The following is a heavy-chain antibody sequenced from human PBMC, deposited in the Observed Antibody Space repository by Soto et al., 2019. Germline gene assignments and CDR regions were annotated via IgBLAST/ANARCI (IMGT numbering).Heavy chain of an antibody. CDR3: TRDASRHSSARGRFDP. CDR1: GFTFRSFT. Sequence: GRSLRLSCAASGFTFRSFTMNWVRQAPVKGLEWVSTISSNSAYIYYTDALRGPFTISRDNAKNSLHLQKNILRVEDTSVYYCTRDASRHSSARGRFDPRGPGTLVTIFS. V-gene: IGHV3-21*01. D-gene: IGHD6-13*01. J-gene: IGHJ5*02. CDR2: ISSNSAYI.